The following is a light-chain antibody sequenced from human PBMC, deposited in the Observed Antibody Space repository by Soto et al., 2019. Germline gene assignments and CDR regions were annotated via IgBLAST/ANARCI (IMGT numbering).Light chain of an antibody. CDR1: SSDVGGYNY. CDR2: DVD. CDR3: SSYTSSSTRV. V-gene: IGLV2-14*03. Sequence: QSVLTQPASVSGSPGQSITISCTRTSSDVGGYNYVSWYQQYPGKAPKVVIYDVDNRPSGVSHRFSGSKSGNTASLTISGLQAEDEADYYCSSYTSSSTRVFGTGTKVTVL. J-gene: IGLJ1*01.